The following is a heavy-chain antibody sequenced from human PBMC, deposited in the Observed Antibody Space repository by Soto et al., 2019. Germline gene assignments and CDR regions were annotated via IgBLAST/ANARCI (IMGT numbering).Heavy chain of an antibody. CDR3: AAGGGLPRYY. CDR2: IYHSGST. J-gene: IGHJ4*02. V-gene: IGHV4-30-2*01. CDR1: GGSISSGGSS. D-gene: IGHD5-12*01. Sequence: SETLSLTCAVSGGSISSGGSSWSWIRQPPGKGLEWIGYIYHSGSTYYNPSLKSRVTISVDRSKNQFSLKLSSVTAADTAVYYCAAGGGLPRYYWGQGTLVTVSS.